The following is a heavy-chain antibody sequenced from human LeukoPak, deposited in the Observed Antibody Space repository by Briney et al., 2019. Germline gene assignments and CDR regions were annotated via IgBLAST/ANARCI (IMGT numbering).Heavy chain of an antibody. V-gene: IGHV3-23*01. Sequence: HHGGSLRLSCAASGFTFSSYAMSWVRQAPGKGLEWVSAISGSGGSTYYADSVKGRFTISRDNSKNTLYLQMNSLRAEGTAVYYCAKAKWFGELEDWGQGTLATVSS. CDR1: GFTFSSYA. D-gene: IGHD3-10*01. CDR3: AKAKWFGELED. J-gene: IGHJ4*02. CDR2: ISGSGGST.